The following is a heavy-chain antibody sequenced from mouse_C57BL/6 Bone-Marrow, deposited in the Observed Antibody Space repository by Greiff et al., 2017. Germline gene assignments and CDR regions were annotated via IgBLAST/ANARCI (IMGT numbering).Heavy chain of an antibody. CDR2: IRNKATGYTT. D-gene: IGHD2-1*01. CDR3: ARCTTFFDY. J-gene: IGHJ2*01. V-gene: IGHV7-3*01. Sequence: EVHLVESGGGLVQPGGSLSLSCAASGFTFTDYYMSWVRQPPGKALEWLGFIRNKATGYTTEYSASVKGRFTISRANSQSILYLQMNALRADDSATYYCARCTTFFDYWGQGTTLTVSS. CDR1: GFTFTDYY.